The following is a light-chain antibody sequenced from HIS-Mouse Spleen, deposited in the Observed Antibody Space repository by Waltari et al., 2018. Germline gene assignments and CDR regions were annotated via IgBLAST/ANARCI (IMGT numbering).Light chain of an antibody. J-gene: IGLJ2*01. CDR3: SSYTSSSTLVV. Sequence: QSALTQPASVYGSPGQSITIPCTGTSSDDGGYNYVSWYQQHPGKAPKLMIYDVSNLPSGVSNRFSGSKSGNTASLTISGLQAEDEADYYCSSYTSSSTLVVFGGGTKLTVL. V-gene: IGLV2-14*03. CDR2: DVS. CDR1: SSDDGGYNY.